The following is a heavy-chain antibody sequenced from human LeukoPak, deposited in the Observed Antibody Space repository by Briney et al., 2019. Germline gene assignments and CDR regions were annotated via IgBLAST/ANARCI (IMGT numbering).Heavy chain of an antibody. V-gene: IGHV4-59*01. J-gene: IGHJ3*02. Sequence: PSETLSLTCTVSGGSISSYYWSWIRRPPGKGLEWIGYIYYSGSTNYNPSLKSRVTISVDTSKNQFSLKLSSVTAADTAVYYCARGTGDSSSWLPNDAFDIWGQGTMVTVSS. D-gene: IGHD6-13*01. CDR3: ARGTGDSSSWLPNDAFDI. CDR1: GGSISSYY. CDR2: IYYSGST.